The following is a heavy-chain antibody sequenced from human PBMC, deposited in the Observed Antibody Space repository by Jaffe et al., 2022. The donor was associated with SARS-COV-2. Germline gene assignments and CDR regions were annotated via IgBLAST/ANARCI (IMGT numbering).Heavy chain of an antibody. CDR1: GFTFSSYA. J-gene: IGHJ3*02. V-gene: IGHV3-23*01. D-gene: IGHD1-26*01. CDR3: ANKEGALRDAFDI. CDR2: ISGSGGST. Sequence: EVQLLESGGGLVQPGGSLRLSCAASGFTFSSYAMSWVRQAPGKGLEWVSAISGSGGSTYYADSVKGRFTISRDNSKNTLYLQMNSLRAEDTAVYYCANKEGALRDAFDIWGQGTMVTVSS.